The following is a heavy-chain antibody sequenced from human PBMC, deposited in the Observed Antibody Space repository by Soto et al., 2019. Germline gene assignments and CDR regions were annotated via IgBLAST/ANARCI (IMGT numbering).Heavy chain of an antibody. J-gene: IGHJ3*02. CDR3: ETGPFAGYGRSGYYGAFDI. CDR1: GGTSSSYA. CDR2: IIPSFGTA. Sequence: SVTVSCNASGGTSSSYAMTWVRQAPGQGLEWMGGIIPSFGTANYAQKFQGRVTITADESTSTAHMELSSLRSEDTAVYYCETGPFAGYGRSGYYGAFDIWG. D-gene: IGHD3-22*01. V-gene: IGHV1-69*13.